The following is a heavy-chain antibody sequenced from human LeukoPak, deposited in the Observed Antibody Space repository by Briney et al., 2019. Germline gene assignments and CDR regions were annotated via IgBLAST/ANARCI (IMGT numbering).Heavy chain of an antibody. CDR1: GVSFDDYY. J-gene: IGHJ4*02. D-gene: IGHD2-21*02. V-gene: IGHV4-34*01. CDR3: TRMTAGHDY. CDR2: INHSGYT. Sequence: SETLSLTCAVSGVSFDDYYWSWVRQTPGKGLEWIGEINHSGYTNDSPSLKSRVTLSIDTSGKQFSLNLRSVTVADTGIYYCTRMTAGHDYWGQGTLVTVSS.